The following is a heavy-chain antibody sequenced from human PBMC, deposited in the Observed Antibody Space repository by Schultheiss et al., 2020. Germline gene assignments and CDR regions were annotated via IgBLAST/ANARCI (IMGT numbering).Heavy chain of an antibody. V-gene: IGHV3-52*01. CDR3: AKDIRVSGSYLYDY. Sequence: GGSLRLSCAASGFTLSSSWIHWVCQAPEKGLEWVADIKCDGSEKCYEDSVKGRLTISRDNAKNSLYLQVNSLRAEDMTVYYCAKDIRVSGSYLYDYWGQGTLVTVSS. CDR1: GFTLSSSW. J-gene: IGHJ4*02. CDR2: IKCDGSEK. D-gene: IGHD1-26*01.